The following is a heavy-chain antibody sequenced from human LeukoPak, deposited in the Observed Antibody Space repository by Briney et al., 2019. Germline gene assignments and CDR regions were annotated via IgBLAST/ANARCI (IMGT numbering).Heavy chain of an antibody. D-gene: IGHD2-8*01. CDR3: ARDRSKVLMVYATDAFDI. V-gene: IGHV3-21*01. CDR2: ISSSSSYI. Sequence: PGGSLRLSCAASGFTFSSYSMNWVHQAPGKGLEWVSSISSSSSYIYYADSVKGRFTISRDNAKNSLYLQMNSLRAEDTAVYYCARDRSKVLMVYATDAFDIWGQGTMVTVSS. CDR1: GFTFSSYS. J-gene: IGHJ3*02.